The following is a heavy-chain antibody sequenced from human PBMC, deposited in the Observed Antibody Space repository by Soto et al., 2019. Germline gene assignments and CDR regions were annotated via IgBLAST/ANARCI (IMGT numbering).Heavy chain of an antibody. D-gene: IGHD1-26*01. V-gene: IGHV3-21*01. CDR2: ISSSGINL. J-gene: IGHJ4*02. CDR3: VTALPSGGRLREREFDY. Sequence: PGGSLRLSCAASGFTFSSYNMNWVRQAPGKGLEWVSSISSSGINLYYADSVKGRFTISRDNSKNTLYLQMNSLRADDTAVYYCVTALPSGGRLREREFDYWGQGALVTVSS. CDR1: GFTFSSYN.